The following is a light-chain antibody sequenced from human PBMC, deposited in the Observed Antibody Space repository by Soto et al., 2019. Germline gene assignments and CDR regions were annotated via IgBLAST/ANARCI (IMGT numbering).Light chain of an antibody. CDR1: QSVSSY. J-gene: IGKJ5*01. CDR3: EESYCTAGS. V-gene: IGKV3-11*01. CDR2: DAS. Sequence: TLCVYRKKGAPCSRRASQSVSSYLAWYQQKPGQAPRLLIYDASNRATGIPARFNGSGSGTDFAFTISCLQPEDSAPSFCEESYCTAGSVGQGTRLDIK.